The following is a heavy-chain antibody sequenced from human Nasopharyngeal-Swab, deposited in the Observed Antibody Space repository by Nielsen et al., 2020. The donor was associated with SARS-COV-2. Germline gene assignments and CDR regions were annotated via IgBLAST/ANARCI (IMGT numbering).Heavy chain of an antibody. CDR2: SIPILGIA. V-gene: IGHV1-69*10. Sequence: WARQAPGQGLEWMGGSIPILGIANYAQKFQGRVTITADKSTSTAYMELSSLRSEDTAVYYCARGGADDILTGPYYYYYYYMDVWGKGTTVTVSS. D-gene: IGHD3-9*01. CDR3: ARGGADDILTGPYYYYYYYMDV. J-gene: IGHJ6*03.